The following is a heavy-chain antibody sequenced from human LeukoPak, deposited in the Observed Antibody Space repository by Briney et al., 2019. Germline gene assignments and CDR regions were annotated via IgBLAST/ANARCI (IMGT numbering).Heavy chain of an antibody. CDR2: ISYDGSHK. D-gene: IGHD4-17*01. CDR1: GFVFRNYA. V-gene: IGHV3-30-3*01. J-gene: IGHJ4*02. CDR3: AREDYGKYFFDL. Sequence: GGSLRLSCAASGFVFRNYAMHWVRQAPGKGLEWVAVISYDGSHKYYKDSVKGRFTISRDNSKNTLYLQMDSLRAEDTAVYYCAREDYGKYFFDLWGQGTQVTVPS.